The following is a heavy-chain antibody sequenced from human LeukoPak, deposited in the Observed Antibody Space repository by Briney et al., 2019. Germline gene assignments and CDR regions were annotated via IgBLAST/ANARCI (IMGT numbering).Heavy chain of an antibody. CDR3: ARVNVVPAAEYYYYYGMGV. V-gene: IGHV3-21*01. CDR1: GFIFSSYS. CDR2: ISSSSSYI. D-gene: IGHD2-2*01. Sequence: GGSLRLSCAASGFIFSSYSMNWVRQAPGKGLEWVSSISSSSSYIYYADSVKGRFTISRDNAKNSLYLQMNSLRAEDTAVYYCARVNVVPAAEYYYYYGMGVWGQGTTVTVSS. J-gene: IGHJ6*02.